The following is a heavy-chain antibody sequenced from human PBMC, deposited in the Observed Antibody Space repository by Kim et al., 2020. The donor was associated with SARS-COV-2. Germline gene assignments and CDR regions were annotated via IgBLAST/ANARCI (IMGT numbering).Heavy chain of an antibody. V-gene: IGHV3-30*18. CDR3: AKYHNGPWATRDSYYYG. Sequence: GGSLRLSCAASGFTLSRYGMHWVRQAPGKGLEWVAVITYDGTKKYNEDSVKGRFTISRDNSKNTLYLQMNSLRVEDTAMYYCAKYHNGPWATRDSYYYG. CDR1: GFTLSRYG. D-gene: IGHD2-8*01. J-gene: IGHJ6*01. CDR2: ITYDGTKK.